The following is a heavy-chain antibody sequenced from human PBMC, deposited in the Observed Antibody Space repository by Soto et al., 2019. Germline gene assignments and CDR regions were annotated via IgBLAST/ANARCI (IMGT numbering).Heavy chain of an antibody. CDR2: IYYSGST. CDR1: GGSISSSSYY. CDR3: ARWTDVDIVATGGLGGDAFDI. D-gene: IGHD5-12*01. J-gene: IGHJ3*02. V-gene: IGHV4-39*01. Sequence: SETLSLTCTVSGGSISSSSYYWGWIRQPPGKGLEWIGSIYYSGSTYYNPSLKSRVTISVDTSKNQFSLKLSSVTAADTAVYYCARWTDVDIVATGGLGGDAFDIWGQGTMVTVSS.